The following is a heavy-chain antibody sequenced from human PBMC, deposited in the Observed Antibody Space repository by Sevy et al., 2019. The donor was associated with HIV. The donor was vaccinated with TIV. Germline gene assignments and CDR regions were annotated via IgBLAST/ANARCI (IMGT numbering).Heavy chain of an antibody. V-gene: IGHV3-15*01. Sequence: GGSLRLSCAASGFTFTYAWMTWVRQAPGKGLEWVGRIKSKPDGGTIDYAAPVKGRLTISRDDSKNTLYLQMNSLKTEDTAVYYCSTDPIIVLLVTDGMDVWGQGTTVTVSS. CDR2: IKSKPDGGTI. J-gene: IGHJ6*02. D-gene: IGHD2-8*02. CDR3: STDPIIVLLVTDGMDV. CDR1: GFTFTYAW.